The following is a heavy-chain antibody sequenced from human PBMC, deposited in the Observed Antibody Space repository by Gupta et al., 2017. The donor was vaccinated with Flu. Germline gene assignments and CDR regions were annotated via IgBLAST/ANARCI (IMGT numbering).Heavy chain of an antibody. D-gene: IGHD6-13*01. CDR2: SSWNSDST. V-gene: IGHV3-9*01. CDR3: SVGMGSSWHFGAAY. Sequence: QLVESGGHLVQHGRSLRLSCVASGFTFKDYAMHWVRQVPGKGLEWVSGSSWNSDSTGYGDSVKGRFSISRDNGKNSLYLQMNSLRPDDTTIYYCSVGMGSSWHFGAAYWGQGTLVSVSS. J-gene: IGHJ1*01. CDR1: GFTFKDYA.